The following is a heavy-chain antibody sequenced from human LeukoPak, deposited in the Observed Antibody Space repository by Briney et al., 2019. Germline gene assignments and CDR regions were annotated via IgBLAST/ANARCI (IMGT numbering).Heavy chain of an antibody. CDR3: VRGRGSYGWFDP. D-gene: IGHD3-10*01. CDR2: ISGDGTAR. V-gene: IGHV3-74*01. J-gene: IGHJ5*02. Sequence: QTGGSLRLSCTASGFSFSGHWMHWVRQVPGKGLVWVSRISGDGTARNYADSVKGRFTISRDDAKNTVDLQMNSLRGEDTAVYYCVRGRGSYGWFDPWGQGTLVTVAS. CDR1: GFSFSGHW.